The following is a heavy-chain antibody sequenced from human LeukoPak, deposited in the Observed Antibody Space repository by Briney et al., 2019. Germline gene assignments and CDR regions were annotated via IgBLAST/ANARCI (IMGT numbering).Heavy chain of an antibody. CDR3: ARGPHCSSTSCYSVGLLDY. Sequence: GGSLRLSCAASGFTFSSYAMGWVRQAPGKGLEWVSSISGSGNSTYYADSVKGRFTISRDNSKNTLYLQMNSLRAEDTAMYFCARGPHCSSTSCYSVGLLDYWGQGTLVTVSS. V-gene: IGHV3-23*01. CDR2: ISGSGNST. D-gene: IGHD2-2*01. CDR1: GFTFSSYA. J-gene: IGHJ4*02.